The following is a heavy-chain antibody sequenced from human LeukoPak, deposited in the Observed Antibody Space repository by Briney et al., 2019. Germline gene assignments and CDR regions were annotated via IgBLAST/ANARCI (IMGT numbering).Heavy chain of an antibody. CDR3: AREKTYYDFWSGYYNPLDY. D-gene: IGHD3-3*01. CDR2: VYTSGST. V-gene: IGHV4-61*02. CDR1: GGSISSGSYY. J-gene: IGHJ4*02. Sequence: SETQSLTCTVSGGSISSGSYYWSWIRQPPGKGLEWIGRVYTSGSTYYNPSLKSRVTISVDTSKNQFSLKLSSVTAAGTAVYYCAREKTYYDFWSGYYNPLDYWGQGTLVTVSS.